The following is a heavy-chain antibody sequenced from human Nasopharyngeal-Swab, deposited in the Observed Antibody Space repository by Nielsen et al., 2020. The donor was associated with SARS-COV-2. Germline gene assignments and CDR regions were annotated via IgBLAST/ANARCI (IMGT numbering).Heavy chain of an antibody. CDR2: ISYDGSNK. V-gene: IGHV3-30*03. D-gene: IGHD3-22*01. CDR1: GFTFSSYG. CDR3: ARGYYDSSGYYYGLYYYYYMDV. Sequence: GGSLRLSCAASGFTFSSYGMHWVRQAPGKGLEWVAVISYDGSNKYYADSVKGRFTISRDNSKNTLYLQMNSLRAEDTAVYYCARGYYDSSGYYYGLYYYYYMDVWGKGTTVTVSS. J-gene: IGHJ6*03.